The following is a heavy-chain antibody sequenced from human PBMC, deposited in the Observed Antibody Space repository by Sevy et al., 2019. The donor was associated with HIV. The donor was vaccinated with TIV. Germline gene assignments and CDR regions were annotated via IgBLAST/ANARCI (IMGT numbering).Heavy chain of an antibody. V-gene: IGHV3-7*01. Sequence: GGSLRLSCAASGFTFSSYWMSWVRQAPGKGLEWVANIKQDGSEKYYVDSVKGRFTISRDNAKNSLYLQMNSLRAEDTAVYYCARDVLGSRYDSSGYSDYWGLGTLVTVSS. CDR3: ARDVLGSRYDSSGYSDY. D-gene: IGHD3-22*01. J-gene: IGHJ4*02. CDR2: IKQDGSEK. CDR1: GFTFSSYW.